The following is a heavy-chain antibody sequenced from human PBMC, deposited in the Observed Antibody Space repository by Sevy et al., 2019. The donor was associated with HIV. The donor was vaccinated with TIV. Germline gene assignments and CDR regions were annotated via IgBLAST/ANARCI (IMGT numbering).Heavy chain of an antibody. CDR3: ATGKVNYYDTSFARV. CDR2: ISSSSSYI. CDR1: GFTFSSYS. D-gene: IGHD3-22*01. Sequence: GGSLRLSCAASGFTFSSYSMNWVRQAPGKGLEWVSSISSSSSYIYYADSVKGRFTISRDNAKNSLYLQMNSLGAEDTAVYYWATGKVNYYDTSFARVWGQGTLVTVSS. V-gene: IGHV3-21*01. J-gene: IGHJ4*02.